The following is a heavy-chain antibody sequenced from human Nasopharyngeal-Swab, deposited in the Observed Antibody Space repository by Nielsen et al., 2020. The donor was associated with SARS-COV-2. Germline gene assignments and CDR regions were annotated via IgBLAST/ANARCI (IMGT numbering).Heavy chain of an antibody. CDR2: IYPGDSDP. CDR1: GYSFTHYW. Sequence: KVSCKTSGYSFTHYWIGWVRQMPGKGLEWMGIIYPGDSDPRYSPSFQDQITISAGKSISTAYLQWSSLKTSDTTMYFCAGLGVTTDYDYFDPWGQGTLVTVSP. J-gene: IGHJ5*02. CDR3: AGLGVTTDYDYFDP. V-gene: IGHV5-51*01. D-gene: IGHD4-17*01.